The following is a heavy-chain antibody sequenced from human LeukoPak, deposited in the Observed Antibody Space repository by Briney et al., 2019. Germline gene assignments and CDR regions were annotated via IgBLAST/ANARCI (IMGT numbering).Heavy chain of an antibody. CDR1: GGTFSSYA. Sequence: SVKVSCKASGGTFSSYAISWVRQAPGRGLEWTGGIIPIFGTANYAQKFQGRVTITADESTSTAYMELSSLRSEDTAVYYCAREGLGAVRGFYGGNSDYYYGMDVWGQGTTVTVSS. CDR3: AREGLGAVRGFYGGNSDYYYGMDV. J-gene: IGHJ6*02. CDR2: IIPIFGTA. D-gene: IGHD4-23*01. V-gene: IGHV1-69*13.